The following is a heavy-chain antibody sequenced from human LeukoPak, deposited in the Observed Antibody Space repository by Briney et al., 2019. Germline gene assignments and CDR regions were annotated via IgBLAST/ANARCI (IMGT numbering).Heavy chain of an antibody. Sequence: PGGSLRLSCAASGFSFSSYWMSWVRQAPGKGLEWVANIKQDGSEKYYVDSVKGRFTISRDNAKNSLYLQMNGLRAEDTAVYYCSRRLCASGSYWSAPCNGMDVWGQGTTVTVSS. V-gene: IGHV3-7*01. D-gene: IGHD3-10*01. CDR3: SRRLCASGSYWSAPCNGMDV. CDR1: GFSFSSYW. CDR2: IKQDGSEK. J-gene: IGHJ6*02.